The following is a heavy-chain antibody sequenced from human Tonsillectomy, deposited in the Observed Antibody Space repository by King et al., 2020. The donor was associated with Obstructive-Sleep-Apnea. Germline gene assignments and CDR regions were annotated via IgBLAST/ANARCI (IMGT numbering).Heavy chain of an antibody. Sequence: QLQESGPGLVKPSETLSLICSVSGYSISSGYYWGWIRQPPGKGLEWIGTIYYSGTTYHNPSLKSRVTISVDTSKNQFSLKLSSVTAADAAVYYCARRYWPWTGYSTFDYWGQGTLVTVSS. CDR2: IYYSGTT. CDR3: ARRYWPWTGYSTFDY. V-gene: IGHV4-38-2*02. J-gene: IGHJ4*02. CDR1: GYSISSGYY. D-gene: IGHD3/OR15-3a*01.